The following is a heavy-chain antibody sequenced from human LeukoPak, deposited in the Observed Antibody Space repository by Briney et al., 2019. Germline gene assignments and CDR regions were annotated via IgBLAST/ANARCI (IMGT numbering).Heavy chain of an antibody. V-gene: IGHV3-21*01. CDR3: ARMPSYSNYAFYFMDV. J-gene: IGHJ6*03. Sequence: GGSLRLSCAASGFSFTTYRMHWVRQAPGKGLEWLSSIRRSGSLIKYADSLRGRFTIFSDNAKNSVYLQINSLTAEDTAVYYCARMPSYSNYAFYFMDVWGKGTTVTVSS. D-gene: IGHD4-11*01. CDR2: IRRSGSLI. CDR1: GFSFTTYR.